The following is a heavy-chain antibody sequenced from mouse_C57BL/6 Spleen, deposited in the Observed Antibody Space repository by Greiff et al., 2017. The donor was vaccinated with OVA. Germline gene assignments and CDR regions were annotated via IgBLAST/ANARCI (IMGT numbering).Heavy chain of an antibody. CDR2: IYPGDGDT. J-gene: IGHJ2*01. CDR3: APLGPDY. CDR1: GYAFSSSW. D-gene: IGHD4-1*01. Sequence: VKLMESGPELVKPGASVKISCKASGYAFSSSWINWVKQRPGKGLEWIGRIYPGDGDTNYNGKFKGKATLTADKSSSTAYMQLSSLTSEDSAVYFCAPLGPDYWGQGTTLTVSS. V-gene: IGHV1-82*01.